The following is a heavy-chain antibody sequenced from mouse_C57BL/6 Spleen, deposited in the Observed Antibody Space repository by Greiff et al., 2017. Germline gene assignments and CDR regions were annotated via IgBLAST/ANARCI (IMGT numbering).Heavy chain of an antibody. Sequence: EVKLVESGGGLVQPGGSMKLSCVASGFTFSNYWMNWVRQSPEKGLEWVAQIRLKSDNYATHYAESVKGRFTISRDDSKSSVYLKMNNLRAEDTGIYYCTAYYDDWAWFAYWGQGTLVTVSA. V-gene: IGHV6-3*01. D-gene: IGHD2-13*01. J-gene: IGHJ3*01. CDR1: GFTFSNYW. CDR3: TAYYDDWAWFAY. CDR2: IRLKSDNYAT.